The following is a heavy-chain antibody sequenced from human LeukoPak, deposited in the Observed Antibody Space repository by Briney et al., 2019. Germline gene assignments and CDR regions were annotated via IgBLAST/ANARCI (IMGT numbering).Heavy chain of an antibody. J-gene: IGHJ6*03. Sequence: GGSLRLSCAASGFTFSSYWMSWVRQAPGKGLEWVANIKQDGSEKYYVDSVKGRFTISRDNAKNSLYLQMNSLRAEDTAVYYCARDSPYSSSSRSYYYYYMDVWGKGTTVTVSS. D-gene: IGHD6-6*01. CDR1: GFTFSSYW. CDR2: IKQDGSEK. V-gene: IGHV3-7*01. CDR3: ARDSPYSSSSRSYYYYYMDV.